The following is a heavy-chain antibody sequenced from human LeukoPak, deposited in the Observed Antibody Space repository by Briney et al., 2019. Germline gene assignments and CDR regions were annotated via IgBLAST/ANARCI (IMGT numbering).Heavy chain of an antibody. V-gene: IGHV1-2*02. CDR2: INPHSGGT. Sequence: ASVKVSCKASGYTFTVYYMHWGRQAPGQGLEWMGWINPHSGGTNYAQKFEGRVTMTRDTSIDTAYMELNLLRSDDSAVYYCARRDNGYDLLDYWGQGTLVTVFS. CDR1: GYTFTVYY. CDR3: ARRDNGYDLLDY. J-gene: IGHJ4*02. D-gene: IGHD5-12*01.